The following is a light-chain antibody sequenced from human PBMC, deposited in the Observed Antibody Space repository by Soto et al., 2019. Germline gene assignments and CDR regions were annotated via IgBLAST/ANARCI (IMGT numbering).Light chain of an antibody. CDR3: QQYNSYSSIT. CDR2: KAS. Sequence: DVQMTQSPSTLSASVGDRVTITCRASQSISDWLAWYQQKPGKAPNLLIYKASTLESGVPSRFSGSGSGTEFTLTISSLQPDDFATYYCQQYNSYSSITFGQGTRLEMK. J-gene: IGKJ5*01. CDR1: QSISDW. V-gene: IGKV1-5*03.